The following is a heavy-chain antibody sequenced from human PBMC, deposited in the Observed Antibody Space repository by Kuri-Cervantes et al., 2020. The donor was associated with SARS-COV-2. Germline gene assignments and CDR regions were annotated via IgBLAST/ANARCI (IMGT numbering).Heavy chain of an antibody. Sequence: GSLRLSCAVYGGSFSGYYWSWIRQPPGKGLEWIGEINHSGSTYYNPSLKSRVTISVDRSKNQFSLKLSSVTAADTAVYYCARDGSGGDADYWGQGTLVTVSS. V-gene: IGHV4-34*01. D-gene: IGHD2-15*01. J-gene: IGHJ4*02. CDR2: INHSGST. CDR1: GGSFSGYY. CDR3: ARDGSGGDADY.